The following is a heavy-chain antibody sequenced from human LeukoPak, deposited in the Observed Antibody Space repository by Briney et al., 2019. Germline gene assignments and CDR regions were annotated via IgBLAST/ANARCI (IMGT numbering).Heavy chain of an antibody. D-gene: IGHD5-18*01. CDR1: GYTFTSYG. Sequence: SVKVSCKASGYTFTSYGISWVRQAPGQGLEWMGGIIPIFGTANYAQKFQGRVTIAADESTSTAYMELSSLRSEDTAVYYCARGPVDTAMDPLYYFDYWGQGTLVTVSS. CDR3: ARGPVDTAMDPLYYFDY. CDR2: IIPIFGTA. V-gene: IGHV1-69*13. J-gene: IGHJ4*02.